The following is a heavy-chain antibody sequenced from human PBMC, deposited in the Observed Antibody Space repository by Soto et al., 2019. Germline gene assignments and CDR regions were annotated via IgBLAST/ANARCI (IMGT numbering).Heavy chain of an antibody. CDR2: IYNTGST. CDR1: GASISVHTYY. D-gene: IGHD3-10*01. CDR3: AIDAGGGTGSYSRYFDY. V-gene: IGHV4-31*03. Sequence: QVHLQESGPGLVKPSQTLSLTCTVSGASISVHTYYWSWVRQLPGKGLESIGHIYNTGSTYYNPSLKRRLTISLDTSKNQFSLKLNSVTAADTAVYYCAIDAGGGTGSYSRYFDYWGQGILVTVSS. J-gene: IGHJ4*02.